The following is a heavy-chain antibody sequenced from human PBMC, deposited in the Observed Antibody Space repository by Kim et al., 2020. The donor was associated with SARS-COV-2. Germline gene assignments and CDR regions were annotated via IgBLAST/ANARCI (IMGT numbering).Heavy chain of an antibody. Sequence: HSGSTNYTPSLKSRVTISVDTSKNQFSLKLSSVTAADTAVYYCARLGSDYWGQGTLVTVSS. CDR3: ARLGSDY. CDR2: HSGST. V-gene: IGHV4-34*01. J-gene: IGHJ4*02. D-gene: IGHD7-27*01.